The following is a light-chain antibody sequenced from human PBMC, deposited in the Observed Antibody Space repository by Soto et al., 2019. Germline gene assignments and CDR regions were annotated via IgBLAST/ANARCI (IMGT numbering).Light chain of an antibody. V-gene: IGLV2-14*01. CDR2: EVS. Sequence: QSVLTQPASVSGSPGQSITISCTGTSSDVGGYNYVSWYQQHPGKAPKLIIYEVSNRPSGVSNRFSGSKSGNTASLTISGLQAEDEPDYYCSSYTSNTTRVFGGGTKLTVL. J-gene: IGLJ3*02. CDR3: SSYTSNTTRV. CDR1: SSDVGGYNY.